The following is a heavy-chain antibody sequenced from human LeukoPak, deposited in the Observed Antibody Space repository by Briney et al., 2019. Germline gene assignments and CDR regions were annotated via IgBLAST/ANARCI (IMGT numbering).Heavy chain of an antibody. Sequence: GGSLCLSCAASGFTFSSYSRRWGRQPPGKGRVWVLSISSSSSNIYYTASVKGRFTISRDNAKNSLYLQMNCLRAEDTAVYYCARAVGIGGATTHYDYYGMDVWGQGTTVTVSS. CDR2: ISSSSSNI. V-gene: IGHV3-21*01. CDR3: ARAVGIGGATTHYDYYGMDV. CDR1: GFTFSSYS. D-gene: IGHD1-26*01. J-gene: IGHJ6*02.